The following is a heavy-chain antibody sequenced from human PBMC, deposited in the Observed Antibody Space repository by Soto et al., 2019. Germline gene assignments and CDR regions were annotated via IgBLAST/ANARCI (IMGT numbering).Heavy chain of an antibody. CDR1: GGSISSNNYY. V-gene: IGHV4-39*02. CDR2: IYYSGST. J-gene: IGHJ3*02. CDR3: ARCSNTVVVPAAIERDAFDI. D-gene: IGHD2-2*02. Sequence: SETLSLTCTVSGGSISSNNYYWGWIRQPPGKGLEWIGSIYYSGSTYYNPSLKSRVTISVDTSKSHFSLKLSSVTAADTAVYYCARCSNTVVVPAAIERDAFDIWGQGSLVTVSS.